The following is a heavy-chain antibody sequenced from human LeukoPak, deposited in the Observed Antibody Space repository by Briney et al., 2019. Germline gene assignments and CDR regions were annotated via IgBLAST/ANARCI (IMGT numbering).Heavy chain of an antibody. J-gene: IGHJ4*02. D-gene: IGHD3-22*01. CDR3: ARGSGFIPDY. CDR1: GDSNSNYY. V-gene: IGHV4-59*01. Sequence: PSETLSLTCTVSGDSNSNYYWSWIRQPPGKGLEWIGYIYYSGSTNYNPSLKSRVTISVDTSKNQFSLKLSSVTAADTAVYYCARGSGFIPDYWGQGTLVTVSS. CDR2: IYYSGST.